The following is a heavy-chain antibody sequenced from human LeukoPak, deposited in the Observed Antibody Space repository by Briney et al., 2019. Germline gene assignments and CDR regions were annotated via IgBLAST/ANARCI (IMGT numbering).Heavy chain of an antibody. CDR3: ARVAPSLAVADY. CDR2: IIPILGIA. J-gene: IGHJ4*02. D-gene: IGHD6-19*01. V-gene: IGHV1-69*04. Sequence: SVKVSCKASGGTFSSYAISWVRQAPGQGLEWMGRIIPILGIANYAQKFQGRVTITADKSTSTAYMELSSLRSEDTAVYYCARVAPSLAVADYWGQGTLVTVSS. CDR1: GGTFSSYA.